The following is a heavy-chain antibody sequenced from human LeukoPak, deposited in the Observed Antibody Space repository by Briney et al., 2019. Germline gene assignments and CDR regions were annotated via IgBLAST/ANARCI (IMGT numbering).Heavy chain of an antibody. CDR2: IYPGDSHT. V-gene: IGHV5-51*01. CDR1: GYSFTSYW. J-gene: IGHJ4*02. CDR3: ARQSLHAFDY. Sequence: GECLTISCKGSGYSFTSYWIGWVRQMPGEGLEWEGIIYPGDSHTRSSPSFQGQVTISPDKSIRPASLQWSSLKASHTAMYYYARQSLHAFDYWGQGTLVRVSS.